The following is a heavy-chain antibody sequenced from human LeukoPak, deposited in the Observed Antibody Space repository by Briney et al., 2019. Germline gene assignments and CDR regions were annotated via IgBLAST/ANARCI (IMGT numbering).Heavy chain of an antibody. V-gene: IGHV3-9*01. D-gene: IGHD3-22*01. Sequence: GRSLRLSCAASGFTFDDYAMHWVRQAPGKGLEWVSGISWNSGSIGYADSVKGRFTISRDNAKNSLYLQMYSLRAEDTALYYCAKDMASDYYDSSGYYGAFDIWGQGTMVTVSS. CDR2: ISWNSGSI. CDR1: GFTFDDYA. J-gene: IGHJ3*02. CDR3: AKDMASDYYDSSGYYGAFDI.